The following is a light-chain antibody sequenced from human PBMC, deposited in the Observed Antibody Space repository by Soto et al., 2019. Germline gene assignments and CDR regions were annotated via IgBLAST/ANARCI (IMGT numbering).Light chain of an antibody. CDR3: RQYNSYSPT. V-gene: IGKV1-5*03. CDR1: ASVSTW. CDR2: KAY. Sequence: TLSFRAIASVSTWLAWYQQEPGKAPNLLIHKAYSLRSGVAQMVRGSGSGTDFTLAISILHPDDFATYYCRQYNSYSPTFGQAPKVEIK. J-gene: IGKJ1*01.